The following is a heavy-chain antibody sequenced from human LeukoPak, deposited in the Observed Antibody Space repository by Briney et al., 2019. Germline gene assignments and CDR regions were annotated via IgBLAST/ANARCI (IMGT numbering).Heavy chain of an antibody. J-gene: IGHJ6*03. CDR2: INHSGST. CDR3: ARVAPYYYYYMDV. Sequence: SETLSLTCAVYGGSFSGYYWSWTRQPPGKGLEWIGEINHSGSTNYNPSLKSRVTISVDTSKTQFSLKLSSVTAADTAVYYCARVAPYYYYYMDVWGKGTTVTVSS. CDR1: GGSFSGYY. V-gene: IGHV4-34*01.